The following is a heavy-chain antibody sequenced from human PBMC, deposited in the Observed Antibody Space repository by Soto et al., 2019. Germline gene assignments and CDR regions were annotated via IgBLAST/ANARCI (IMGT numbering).Heavy chain of an antibody. CDR1: GGTFSSYA. CDR2: IIPIFGTA. V-gene: IGHV1-69*13. Sequence: ASVTVSCKASGGTFSSYAISWVRQAPGQGLEWMGGIIPIFGTANYAQKFQGRVTITADESTSTAYMELSSLRSEDTAVYYCARDLEGGIAFFDPWGQGTLVTVSS. J-gene: IGHJ5*02. CDR3: ARDLEGGIAFFDP. D-gene: IGHD6-13*01.